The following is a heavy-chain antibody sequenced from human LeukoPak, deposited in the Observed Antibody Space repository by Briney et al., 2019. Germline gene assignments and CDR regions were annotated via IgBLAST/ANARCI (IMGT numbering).Heavy chain of an antibody. CDR2: IIPMIGIT. V-gene: IGHV1-69*04. D-gene: IGHD1-14*01. CDR1: GGTFSRYA. Sequence: GGSVSVSCKASGGTFSRYALSWVRPAPGQGLEWMGRIIPMIGITNYAQSFQGRVTITADKTTNTAYMELSSLRAEDTAIYYCARLTDYLGDSVIGYWDQGTLTTVTS. CDR3: ARLTDYLGDSVIGY. J-gene: IGHJ1*01.